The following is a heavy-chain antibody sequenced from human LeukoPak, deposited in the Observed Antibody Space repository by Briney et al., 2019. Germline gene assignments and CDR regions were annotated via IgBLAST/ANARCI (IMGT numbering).Heavy chain of an antibody. CDR1: GYTFTSHG. D-gene: IGHD4-23*01. J-gene: IGHJ3*02. V-gene: IGHV1-18*01. CDR3: ARGRDYGGNVDAFDI. Sequence: ASVKVSCKASGYTFTSHGISWVRQAPGQGLEWMGWISAYNGNTNYAQKLQGRVTMTTDTSTSTAYMELRSLRSDDTAVYYCARGRDYGGNVDAFDIWGQGTMVTVSS. CDR2: ISAYNGNT.